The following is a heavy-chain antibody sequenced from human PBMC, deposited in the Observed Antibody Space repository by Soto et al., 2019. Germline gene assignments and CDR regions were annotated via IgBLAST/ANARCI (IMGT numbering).Heavy chain of an antibody. V-gene: IGHV3-48*03. CDR2: ISSSGRTI. Sequence: EVQLVESGGGLVQPGGSLRLSCAASGFTFSRYEMNWVRQAPGKGLEWVSYISSSGRTIYYADTVKGRFTISRDNAKNSLSLQMNGLRAEDTAVYYCARTGYNWNADGRGYFDYCGQGTLVTVSS. J-gene: IGHJ4*02. CDR3: ARTGYNWNADGRGYFDY. D-gene: IGHD1-20*01. CDR1: GFTFSRYE.